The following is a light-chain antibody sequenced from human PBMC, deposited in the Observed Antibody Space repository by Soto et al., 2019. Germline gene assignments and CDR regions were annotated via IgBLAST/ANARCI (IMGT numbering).Light chain of an antibody. J-gene: IGKJ2*01. Sequence: AIRMTQSPSSLSASTGDRVTITCRASQGISSYLAWYQQKPGKDPKLLIYAASTLQSGVPSRFSGSGSGTDFTLTISCLQSEDSATYYCQQYYSYPYTFGQGTKVEIK. CDR2: AAS. CDR3: QQYYSYPYT. CDR1: QGISSY. V-gene: IGKV1-8*01.